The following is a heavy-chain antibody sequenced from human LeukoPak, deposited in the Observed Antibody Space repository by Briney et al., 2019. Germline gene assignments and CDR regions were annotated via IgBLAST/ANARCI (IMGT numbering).Heavy chain of an antibody. Sequence: GAAVKVSCKASGYTFTTYGVTWVRQAPGQGLEWMGWISPYNGDTNYAQNLQGRVTLTTDTSTSTAYMELRSLRSDDTAVYYCARHGAVAAVFDYWGQGTLVTVSS. D-gene: IGHD6-19*01. CDR2: ISPYNGDT. CDR3: ARHGAVAAVFDY. J-gene: IGHJ4*02. CDR1: GYTFTTYG. V-gene: IGHV1-18*01.